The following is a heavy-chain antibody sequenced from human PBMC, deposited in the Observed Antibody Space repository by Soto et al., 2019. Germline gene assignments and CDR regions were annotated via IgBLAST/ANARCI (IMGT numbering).Heavy chain of an antibody. Sequence: EVQLLESGGGLVQPGGSLRLSCAASGFTFSSYAMSWVRQTPGKGLEWVSAISGSGDSTYYADSVKGRFTISRDNSKNTLYLQMNSLRAEDTAVYYCAKLRWGSDNWLDPWGQGTLVTVSS. D-gene: IGHD3-10*01. V-gene: IGHV3-23*01. CDR1: GFTFSSYA. J-gene: IGHJ5*02. CDR3: AKLRWGSDNWLDP. CDR2: ISGSGDST.